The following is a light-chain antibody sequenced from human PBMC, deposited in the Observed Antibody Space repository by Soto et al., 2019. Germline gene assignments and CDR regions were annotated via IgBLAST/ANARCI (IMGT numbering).Light chain of an antibody. V-gene: IGKV2-28*01. J-gene: IGKJ3*01. Sequence: DIVMTQSPLSLPVTPGEPASISCRSSQSLLHSNGYNYLDWYLQKPGQSPQLLIYLGSNRASGVPDRCSGSGSGTDLTLKISRVEAEDVGVYYCMQALQTPIFTFGPGTKVDIK. CDR2: LGS. CDR1: QSLLHSNGYNY. CDR3: MQALQTPIFT.